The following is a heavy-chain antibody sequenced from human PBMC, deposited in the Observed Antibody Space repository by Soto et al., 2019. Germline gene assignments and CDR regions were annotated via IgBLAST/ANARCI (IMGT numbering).Heavy chain of an antibody. Sequence: GGSRRLSCAAAGFTFSSYAMSWVRPAPGKGLEWVSAISGSGGSTYYADSVKGRFTISRDNSKNTLYLQMNSLRAEDTAVYYCAKSEDYYDSSGSPPYYFDYWGQGTLVTVSS. CDR2: ISGSGGST. J-gene: IGHJ4*02. CDR3: AKSEDYYDSSGSPPYYFDY. D-gene: IGHD3-22*01. CDR1: GFTFSSYA. V-gene: IGHV3-23*01.